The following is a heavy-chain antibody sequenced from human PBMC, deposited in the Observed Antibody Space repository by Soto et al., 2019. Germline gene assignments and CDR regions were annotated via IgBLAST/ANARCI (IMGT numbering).Heavy chain of an antibody. CDR1: GYTFTTYG. D-gene: IGHD1-1*01. CDR2: ISAYNGNT. J-gene: IGHJ6*02. V-gene: IGHV1-18*01. Sequence: ASVKVSCKAPGYTFTTYGINWVRQAPGQGLEWMGWISAYNGNTNYAQKLQGRVTMTTDTSTSTAYMELRSLRSDDTAVYYCARVWVGTTFAYYYGMDVWGQGPTVTV. CDR3: ARVWVGTTFAYYYGMDV.